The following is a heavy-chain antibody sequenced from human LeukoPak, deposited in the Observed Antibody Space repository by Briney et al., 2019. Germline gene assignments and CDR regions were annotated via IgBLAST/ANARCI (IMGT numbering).Heavy chain of an antibody. CDR2: ISIGSTNI. Sequence: PGGPLRLSCAASGFIFSSYTMNWVRQAPGKGLEWVSSISIGSTNIYYADSVKGRFTISRDNSKNALYLQMNSLRAEDTAMYYCARDYCSSISCMDAWGQGTTVTVSS. D-gene: IGHD2-2*01. CDR3: ARDYCSSISCMDA. CDR1: GFIFSSYT. V-gene: IGHV3-21*01. J-gene: IGHJ6*02.